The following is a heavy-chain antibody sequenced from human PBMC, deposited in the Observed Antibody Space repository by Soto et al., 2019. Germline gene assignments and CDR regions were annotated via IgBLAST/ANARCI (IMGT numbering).Heavy chain of an antibody. CDR2: ISSSSSYI. D-gene: IGHD2-2*01. CDR1: GFTFSSYS. J-gene: IGHJ4*02. V-gene: IGHV3-21*01. Sequence: SLRLSCAASGFTFSSYSMNWVRQAPGKGLEWVSSISSSSSYIYYADSVKGRFTISRDNAKNSLYLQMNSLRAEDTAVYYFARCDIVVVAAAYFYYWGQGTLVTVSS. CDR3: ARCDIVVVAAAYFYY.